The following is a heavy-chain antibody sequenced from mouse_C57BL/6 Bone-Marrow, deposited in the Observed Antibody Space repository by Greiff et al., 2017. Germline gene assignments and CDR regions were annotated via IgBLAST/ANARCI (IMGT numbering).Heavy chain of an antibody. CDR2: IYPGDGDT. CDR3: ARNYGRGNWYFDV. V-gene: IGHV1-80*01. Sequence: VQLKQSGAELVKPGASVKISCKASGYAFSSYWMNWVKQRPGKGLEWIGQIYPGDGDTNYNGKFKGKATLTADKSSSTAYMQLSSLTSEDSAVYFCARNYGRGNWYFDVWGTGTTVTVSS. CDR1: GYAFSSYW. D-gene: IGHD1-1*01. J-gene: IGHJ1*03.